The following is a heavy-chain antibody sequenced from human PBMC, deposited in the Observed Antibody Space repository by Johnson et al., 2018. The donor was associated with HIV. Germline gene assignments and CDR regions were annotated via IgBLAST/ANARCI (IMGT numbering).Heavy chain of an antibody. V-gene: IGHV3-30*02. Sequence: QVQLVESGGGVVQPGGSLRLSCAASGFTFSAYAIHWVRRAPCKGLEWVAIIWPDGSNRYYADSVKGRFTISRDNSKNTLYLQMNSLRGEDTAVWYCAAGGRTEEVAWGQGTMVTVSS. CDR2: IWPDGSNR. CDR3: AAGGRTEEVA. CDR1: GFTFSAYA. J-gene: IGHJ3*01. D-gene: IGHD3-16*01.